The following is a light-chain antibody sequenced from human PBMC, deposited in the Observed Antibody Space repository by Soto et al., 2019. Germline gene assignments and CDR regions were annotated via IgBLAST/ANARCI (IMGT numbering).Light chain of an antibody. Sequence: DIQMTQTPSTLSASVGDRVTINCRASQNVSDYLAWYQQKPGNSPKVLIYDASTLERGVPSRFSGSGSGTEFTLTISGLQADDFATYYCQQYSSHRTFGQGTKVDIK. CDR1: QNVSDY. CDR3: QQYSSHRT. J-gene: IGKJ1*01. CDR2: DAS. V-gene: IGKV1-5*01.